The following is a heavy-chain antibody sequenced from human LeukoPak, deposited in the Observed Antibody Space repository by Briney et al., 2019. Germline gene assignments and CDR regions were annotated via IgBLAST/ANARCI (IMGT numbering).Heavy chain of an antibody. V-gene: IGHV5-51*01. CDR2: IYPGDSDT. CDR1: GYSFTSYC. Sequence: ASPKISCKGSGYSFTSYCIGSLSQLPAKNLEWMGIIYPGDSDTKYSPSLQGQVTISADKSISTAYLQSSSLTASDTAMSYRARHVSFYSYGYQDWFDPWGQGTLVTVSS. J-gene: IGHJ5*02. CDR3: ARHVSFYSYGYQDWFDP. D-gene: IGHD5-18*01.